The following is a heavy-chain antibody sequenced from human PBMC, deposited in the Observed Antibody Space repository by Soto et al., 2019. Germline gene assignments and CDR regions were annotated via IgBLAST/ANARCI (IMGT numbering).Heavy chain of an antibody. J-gene: IGHJ5*02. D-gene: IGHD3-22*01. V-gene: IGHV3-23*01. CDR2: ISGSGGST. CDR1: GFTFSSYA. Sequence: GGSLRLSCAASGFTFSSYAMSWVRQAPGKGLEWVSAISGSGGSTYYADSVKGRFTISRENSKNTLYLQMNSLRAEDTAVYYCAKDAMIVVVITSDNWFDPWGQGTLVTVSS. CDR3: AKDAMIVVVITSDNWFDP.